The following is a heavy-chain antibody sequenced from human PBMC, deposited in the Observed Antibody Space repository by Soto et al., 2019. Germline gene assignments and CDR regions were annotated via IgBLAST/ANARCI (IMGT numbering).Heavy chain of an antibody. D-gene: IGHD3-3*01. V-gene: IGHV4-34*01. CDR2: INHSGST. J-gene: IGHJ3*02. CDR1: GGSFSGYY. CDR3: ARSLRGRYDFWSGYLGFDI. Sequence: QVQLQQWGAGLLKPSETLSLTCAVYGGSFSGYYWSWIRQPPGKGLEWSGEINHSGSTNYNPSLKSRVTISVDTSKNQFSLKLSSVTAADTAVYYCARSLRGRYDFWSGYLGFDIWGQGTMVTVSS.